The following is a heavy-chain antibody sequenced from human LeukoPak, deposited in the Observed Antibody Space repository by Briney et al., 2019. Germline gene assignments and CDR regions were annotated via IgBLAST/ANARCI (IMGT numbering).Heavy chain of an antibody. CDR2: INHSGST. D-gene: IGHD2-15*01. CDR3: ARGYGVVVVVAATSHAEYFQH. V-gene: IGHV4-34*01. Sequence: SETLSLTCAVYGGSFSGYYWSWIRQPPGKGLEWIGEINHSGSTNYNPSLKSRVTISVDTSKNQFSLKLSSVTAADKAVYYCARGYGVVVVVAATSHAEYFQHWGQGTLVTVSS. CDR1: GGSFSGYY. J-gene: IGHJ1*01.